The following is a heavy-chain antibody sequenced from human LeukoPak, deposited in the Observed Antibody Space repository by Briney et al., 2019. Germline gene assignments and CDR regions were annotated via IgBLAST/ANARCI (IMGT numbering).Heavy chain of an antibody. CDR1: GFTFSSYA. CDR3: ATNNRNYYYGVDV. Sequence: GGSLRLSCAASGFTFSSYAMHWVRQAPGKGLEWVAVISYDGSNKYSADSVKGRFTISRDNSKHTLYLQMSSLTAEDTAMYYCATNNRNYYYGVDVRVQGTTVTVSS. J-gene: IGHJ6*02. D-gene: IGHD1-14*01. V-gene: IGHV3-30*04. CDR2: ISYDGSNK.